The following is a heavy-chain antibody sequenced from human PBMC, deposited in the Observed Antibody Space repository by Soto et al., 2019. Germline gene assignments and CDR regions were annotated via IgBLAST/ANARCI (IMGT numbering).Heavy chain of an antibody. D-gene: IGHD2-15*01. CDR1: GGSISSYY. CDR2: IYYSGST. J-gene: IGHJ5*02. V-gene: IGHV4-59*01. Sequence: PSETLSLTCTVSGGSISSYYWSWIRQPPGKGLEWIGYIYYSGSTNYNPSLKSRVTISVDTSKNQFSLKLSSVTAADTAVYYCAREGGGTPFDPWGQGTLVTVSS. CDR3: AREGGGTPFDP.